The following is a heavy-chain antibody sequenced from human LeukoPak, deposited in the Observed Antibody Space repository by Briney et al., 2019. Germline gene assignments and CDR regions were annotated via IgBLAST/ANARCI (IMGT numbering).Heavy chain of an antibody. D-gene: IGHD2-8*02. V-gene: IGHV3-11*04. Sequence: GGSLSLPCTVSGFPFTRFYMSWIRQAPGKGLEWISYIGLSGSPLDYADSVRGRFTISRDNAKNSLYLELNSLRAEDTAVYYCARKEFSTGSFSYWGQETLARVSS. J-gene: IGHJ4*02. CDR2: IGLSGSPL. CDR1: GFPFTRFY. CDR3: ARKEFSTGSFSY.